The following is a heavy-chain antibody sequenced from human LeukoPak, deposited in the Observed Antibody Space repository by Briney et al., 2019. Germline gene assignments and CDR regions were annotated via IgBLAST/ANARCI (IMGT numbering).Heavy chain of an antibody. CDR1: GGSISSSSYY. V-gene: IGHV4-39*01. CDR3: ARIRELLDYYYGMDV. Sequence: PSETLSLTCTVSGGSISSSSYYWGWIRQPPGKGLEWIGSIYYSGSTYYNPSLKSRVTISVDTSKNQFSLKLSSVTAADTAVYYCARIRELLDYYYGMDVWGQGTTVTVSS. J-gene: IGHJ6*02. D-gene: IGHD1-26*01. CDR2: IYYSGST.